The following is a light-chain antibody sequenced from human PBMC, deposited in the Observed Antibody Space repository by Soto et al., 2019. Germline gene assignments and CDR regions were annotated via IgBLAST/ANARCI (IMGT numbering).Light chain of an antibody. Sequence: QSALTQPASVSGSPGQSITISCTGTSSDVGSYNLVSWYQHHPGKVPKLLIYEGNKRPSGVSNRFSASKSGNTASLAISGLQAEDEADYYCCSYAGSTPVVFGGGTKLTVL. J-gene: IGLJ3*02. V-gene: IGLV2-23*03. CDR1: SSDVGSYNL. CDR2: EGN. CDR3: CSYAGSTPVV.